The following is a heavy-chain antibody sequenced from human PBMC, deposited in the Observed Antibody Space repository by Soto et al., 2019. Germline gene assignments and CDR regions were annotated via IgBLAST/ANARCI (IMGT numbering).Heavy chain of an antibody. Sequence: ASVKVSCKASGCTFPSYGISWVRQAPGQGLEWMGWISAYNGNTNYAQKLQGRVTMTTDTSTSTAYMKLRSLRSDDTAVYYWAREGVVVVPAAHPTYNWFDPWGQGTLVTVSS. D-gene: IGHD2-2*01. CDR2: ISAYNGNT. V-gene: IGHV1-18*04. J-gene: IGHJ5*02. CDR1: GCTFPSYG. CDR3: AREGVVVVPAAHPTYNWFDP.